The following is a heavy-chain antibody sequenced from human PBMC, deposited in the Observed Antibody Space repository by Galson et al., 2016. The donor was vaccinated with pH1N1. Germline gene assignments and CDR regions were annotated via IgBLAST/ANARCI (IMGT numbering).Heavy chain of an antibody. V-gene: IGHV3-30*02. D-gene: IGHD1-26*01. J-gene: IGHJ4*02. CDR3: AKDVSWELIPSRFDL. CDR2: IRHDGSAK. Sequence: SLRLSCAVSGFTFRRYGLHWVRQAPGMGLEWLTFIRHDGSAKFYADSVKGRFSISRDDSKNVLCMEMNSLRPEDTAVYYCAKDVSWELIPSRFDLWCQGTLVTGSS. CDR1: GFTFRRYG.